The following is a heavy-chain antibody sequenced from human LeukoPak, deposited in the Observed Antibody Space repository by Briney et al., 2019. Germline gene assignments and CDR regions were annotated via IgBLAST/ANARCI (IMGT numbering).Heavy chain of an antibody. CDR3: ARRSSGCYFAYYFDY. J-gene: IGHJ4*02. CDR1: GGSISSYY. Sequence: SETLSLTCTVSGGSISSYYWSWIRQPAGKGLEWIGRIYTSGSTNYNPSLTSRVTMSVDTSKNQFSLKLSSVTAADTAVYYCARRSSGCYFAYYFDYWGQGTLVTVSS. V-gene: IGHV4-4*07. D-gene: IGHD6-19*01. CDR2: IYTSGST.